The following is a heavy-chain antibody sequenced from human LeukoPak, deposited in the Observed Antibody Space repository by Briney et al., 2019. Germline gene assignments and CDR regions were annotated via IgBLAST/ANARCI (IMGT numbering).Heavy chain of an antibody. V-gene: IGHV4-61*02. CDR1: GGSISSGSYY. J-gene: IGHJ4*02. Sequence: PSETLSLTCTVSGGSISSGSYYWSWIRQPAGKGLEWIGRIYTSGSTNYNPSLKSRVTISVDTSKNQFSLKLSSVTAADTAVYYCARDLERVFDYWGQGTLVTVSS. CDR2: IYTSGST. D-gene: IGHD1-1*01. CDR3: ARDLERVFDY.